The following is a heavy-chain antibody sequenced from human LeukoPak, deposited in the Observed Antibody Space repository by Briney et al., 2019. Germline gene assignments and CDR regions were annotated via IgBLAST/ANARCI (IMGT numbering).Heavy chain of an antibody. CDR2: IKQDGSEK. V-gene: IGHV3-7*01. J-gene: IGHJ3*02. CDR1: GFTFSSYW. Sequence: QSGGSLRLSCAASGFTFSSYWMSWVRQAPGKGLEWVANIKQDGSEKYYVDSVKGRFTISRDNAKNSLYLQMNSLRAEDTAVYYCARDRLITMIVVVDHAFDIWGQGTMVAVSS. CDR3: ARDRLITMIVVVDHAFDI. D-gene: IGHD3-22*01.